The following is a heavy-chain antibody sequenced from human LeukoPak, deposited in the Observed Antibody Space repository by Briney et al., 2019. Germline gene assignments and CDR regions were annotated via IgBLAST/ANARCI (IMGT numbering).Heavy chain of an antibody. J-gene: IGHJ2*01. CDR2: IYYSGST. V-gene: IGHV4-39*07. Sequence: SETLSLTCTVSGGSISSSSYYWGWIRQPPGKGLEWIGSIYYSGSTYYNPSLKSRVTISVDTSKNQFSLKLSSVTAADTAVYYCARDGGHDFWSGPGGRDWYFDLWGRGTLVTVSS. CDR1: GGSISSSSYY. D-gene: IGHD3-3*01. CDR3: ARDGGHDFWSGPGGRDWYFDL.